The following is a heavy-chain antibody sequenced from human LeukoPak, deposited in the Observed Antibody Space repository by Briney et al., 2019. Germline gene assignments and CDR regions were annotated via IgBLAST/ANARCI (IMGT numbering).Heavy chain of an antibody. Sequence: PGGSLRLSCAASGFTFSSYWMSWVRQPPGKGLEWIGSIYYSGSTYYNPSLKSRVTISVDTSKNQFSLKLSSVTAADTAVYYCARQGYTYYYDSSGYYPFDYWGQGTLVTVSS. D-gene: IGHD3-22*01. CDR1: GFTFSSYW. J-gene: IGHJ4*02. CDR3: ARQGYTYYYDSSGYYPFDY. CDR2: IYYSGST. V-gene: IGHV4-39*01.